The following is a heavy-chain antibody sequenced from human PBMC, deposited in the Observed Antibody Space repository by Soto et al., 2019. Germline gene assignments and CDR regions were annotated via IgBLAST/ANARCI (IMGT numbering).Heavy chain of an antibody. CDR2: IYYSGST. CDR3: ARVVVFDYGDPTGWFDP. D-gene: IGHD4-17*01. Sequence: PSETLSLTCTVSGGSVSSSHYYWSWIRQPPGKGLEWIGYIYYSGSTYYNPSLKSRVTMTRDTSISTAYMELSRLRSDDTAVYYCARVVVFDYGDPTGWFDPWGQGTLVTVSS. CDR1: GGSVSSSHYY. V-gene: IGHV4-61*01. J-gene: IGHJ5*02.